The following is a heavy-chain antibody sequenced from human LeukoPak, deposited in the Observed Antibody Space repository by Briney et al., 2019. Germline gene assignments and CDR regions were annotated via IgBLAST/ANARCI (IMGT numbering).Heavy chain of an antibody. Sequence: GASVKVSCKASGYTFTSYDINWVRQATGQGLEWMGWMNPNSGNTGYAQKFQGRVTMTRNTSISTAYMELSSLRSEDTAVYYCARAPMEVVVPAADDYYYGMDVWGQGTTVTVSS. CDR2: MNPNSGNT. V-gene: IGHV1-8*01. J-gene: IGHJ6*02. D-gene: IGHD2-2*01. CDR1: GYTFTSYD. CDR3: ARAPMEVVVPAADDYYYGMDV.